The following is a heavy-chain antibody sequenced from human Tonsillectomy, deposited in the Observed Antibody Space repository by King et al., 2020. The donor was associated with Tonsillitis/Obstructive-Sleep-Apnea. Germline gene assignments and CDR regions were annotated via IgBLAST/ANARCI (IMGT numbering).Heavy chain of an antibody. D-gene: IGHD2/OR15-2a*01. Sequence: VQLVQSGAEVKKPGESLKISCKGSGYSFTSYWIGWVRQMPGKGLEWMGIIYPGDSDTRYSPSFQGQVTISADKSISTPDLQWSGLKASDPAMNYCAGEGGGVSERNFFCPYWGQGTLVTVSS. V-gene: IGHV5-51*01. J-gene: IGHJ4*02. CDR1: GYSFTSYW. CDR2: IYPGDSDT. CDR3: AGEGGGVSERNFFCPY.